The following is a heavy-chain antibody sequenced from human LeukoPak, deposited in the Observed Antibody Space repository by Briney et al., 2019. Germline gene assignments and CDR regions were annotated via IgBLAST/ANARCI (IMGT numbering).Heavy chain of an antibody. CDR3: ASGFSYYYGSVTNPFDY. CDR2: IWYDGSNK. V-gene: IGHV3-33*01. J-gene: IGHJ4*02. CDR1: GFTFSSYG. Sequence: GRSLRLSCAASGFTFSSYGMHWVRQAPGKGLEWVAVIWYDGSNKYYADSVKGRFTISRDNSKSTLYLQMNSLRAEDTAVYYCASGFSYYYGSVTNPFDYWGQGTLVTVSS. D-gene: IGHD3-10*01.